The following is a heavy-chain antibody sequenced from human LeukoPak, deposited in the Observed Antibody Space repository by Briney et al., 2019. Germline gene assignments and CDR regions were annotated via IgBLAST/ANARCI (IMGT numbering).Heavy chain of an antibody. CDR1: GFTFSDYY. D-gene: IGHD3-22*01. Sequence: PGGSLRLSCAASGFTFSDYYMSWIRQAPGKGLEWVSYISSSGSTIYYADSVKGRFTISRDNAKNSLYLQMNSLRAEDTAVYYCARDWLIVYYDSSGGRYAFDIWGQGTMVTVSS. CDR2: ISSSGSTI. V-gene: IGHV3-11*01. CDR3: ARDWLIVYYDSSGGRYAFDI. J-gene: IGHJ3*02.